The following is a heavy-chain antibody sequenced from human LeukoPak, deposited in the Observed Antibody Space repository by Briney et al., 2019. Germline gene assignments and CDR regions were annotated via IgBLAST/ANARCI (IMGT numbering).Heavy chain of an antibody. V-gene: IGHV3-15*01. CDR3: TTGGPAADYYYYMDV. CDR2: IKSKTDGGTT. CDR1: GFTFSNAW. Sequence: GGPLRLSCAASGFTFSNAWMSWVRQAPGKGLEWVGRIKSKTDGGTTDYAAPVKGRFTISRDDSKNTLYLQMNSLKTEDTAVYYCTTGGPAADYYYYMDVWGKGTTVTVSS. D-gene: IGHD2-2*01. J-gene: IGHJ6*03.